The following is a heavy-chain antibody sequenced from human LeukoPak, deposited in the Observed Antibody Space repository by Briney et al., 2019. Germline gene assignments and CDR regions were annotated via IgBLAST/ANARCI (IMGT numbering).Heavy chain of an antibody. CDR3: ARVGVGIQLWLFDY. CDR1: GGTISSGDYY. D-gene: IGHD5-18*01. V-gene: IGHV4-30-4*08. CDR2: IYYSGST. J-gene: IGHJ4*02. Sequence: PSETLSLTCTVSGGTISSGDYYWSWIRPPPGKGLEWLGYIYYSGSTYYNPSLKRRVTISGDTSKNQLSPKLSSVTAADTAVYYCARVGVGIQLWLFDYWGQGTLVTVSS.